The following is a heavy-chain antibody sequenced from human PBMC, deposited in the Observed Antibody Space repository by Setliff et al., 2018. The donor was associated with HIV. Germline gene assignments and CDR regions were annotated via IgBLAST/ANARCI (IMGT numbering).Heavy chain of an antibody. CDR3: ARDAVPHCSDASCYGRGAFDV. J-gene: IGHJ3*01. CDR1: GGSSSSHY. CDR2: VHYSGTT. D-gene: IGHD2-2*01. V-gene: IGHV4-59*11. Sequence: PSETLSLTCTVSGGSSSSHYWYWIRQPPGQGLEWIGYVHYSGTTNYNPHLKSRITISVDASNNQFSLELRSMTAAATAVYYCARDAVPHCSDASCYGRGAFDVWGQGTLVTVSS.